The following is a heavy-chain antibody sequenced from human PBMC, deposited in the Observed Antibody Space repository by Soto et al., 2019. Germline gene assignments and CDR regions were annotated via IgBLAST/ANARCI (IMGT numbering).Heavy chain of an antibody. Sequence: SVKVPCKASGGTFSSYAISWVRQAPGQGLEWMGGIIPIFGTANYAQKFQGRVTITADESTSTAYMELSSLRSEDTAVYYCAGYCSGGSCTIQLGLSPFHYWGPGTLVTVSS. CDR1: GGTFSSYA. D-gene: IGHD2-15*01. CDR3: AGYCSGGSCTIQLGLSPFHY. J-gene: IGHJ4*02. CDR2: IIPIFGTA. V-gene: IGHV1-69*13.